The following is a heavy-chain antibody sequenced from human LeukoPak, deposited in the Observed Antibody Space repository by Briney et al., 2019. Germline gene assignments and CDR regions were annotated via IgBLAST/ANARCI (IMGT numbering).Heavy chain of an antibody. D-gene: IGHD6-13*01. J-gene: IGHJ6*04. CDR1: GYSFTSYW. CDR3: ARLSISRQLVRYGMDV. CDR2: IDPSDSYT. Sequence: GESLKISCKGSGYSFTSYWISWVRQLPGKGLEWMGRIDPSDSYTNCSPSFQGHVTISADKSISTAYLQWSSLKASDTAMYYCARLSISRQLVRYGMDVWGKGTTVTVSS. V-gene: IGHV5-10-1*01.